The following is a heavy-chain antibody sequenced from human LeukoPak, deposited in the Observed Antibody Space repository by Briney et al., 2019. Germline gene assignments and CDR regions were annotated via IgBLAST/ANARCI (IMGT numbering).Heavy chain of an antibody. V-gene: IGHV3-21*01. CDR3: ARDQDYYDSSGWSPFFDI. D-gene: IGHD3-22*01. CDR2: ISSSSSYI. J-gene: IGHJ3*02. Sequence: GGSLRLSCAVSGFTFRDYAMNWVRQAPGKGLEWVSSISSSSSYIYYADSVKGRFTISRDNAKNSLYLQMNSLRAEDTAVYYCARDQDYYDSSGWSPFFDIWGQGTMVTVSS. CDR1: GFTFRDYA.